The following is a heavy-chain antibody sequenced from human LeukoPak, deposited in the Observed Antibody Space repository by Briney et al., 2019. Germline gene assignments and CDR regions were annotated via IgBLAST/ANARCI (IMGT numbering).Heavy chain of an antibody. CDR3: ARGKPGIAAAGTLSPLDY. D-gene: IGHD6-13*01. CDR2: ISSSSSYI. V-gene: IGHV3-21*01. CDR1: GFTFSSYS. Sequence: GGSLRLSCAASGFTFSSYSMNWVRQAPGKGLEWVSSISSSSSYIYYADSVKGRFTISRDNAKNSLYLQMNSLRAEDTAVYYCARGKPGIAAAGTLSPLDYWGQGALVTVSS. J-gene: IGHJ4*02.